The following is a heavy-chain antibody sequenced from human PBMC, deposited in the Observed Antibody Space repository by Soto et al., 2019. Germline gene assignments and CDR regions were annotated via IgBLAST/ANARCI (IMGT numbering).Heavy chain of an antibody. CDR3: ARHGRNTMIAQLRHYAMDV. CDR1: GGSFSGYY. CDR2: IDRSGSP. V-gene: IGHV4-34*01. Sequence: SETLSLTCAVYGGSFSGYYWSWIRQPPGKGLGWIGEIDRSGSPNYKASLKSRLTMSVDTSNNQFSLKLSSVTAADSAVYYCARHGRNTMIAQLRHYAMDVWGQGATVTVSS. D-gene: IGHD3-22*01. J-gene: IGHJ6*02.